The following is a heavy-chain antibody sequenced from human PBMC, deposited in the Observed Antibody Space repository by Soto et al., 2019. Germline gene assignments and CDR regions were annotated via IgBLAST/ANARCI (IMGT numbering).Heavy chain of an antibody. D-gene: IGHD2-2*01. CDR1: GFTFSSYA. CDR3: AKGGCSSTSCAGAYYYYMDV. CDR2: ISGSGGST. V-gene: IGHV3-23*01. Sequence: EVQLLESGGGLVQPGGSLRLSCAASGFTFSSYAMSWVRQAPGKGLEWVSAISGSGGSTYYADSVKGRFTISRDNSKNTLYLQMNSLRAEDTAVYYCAKGGCSSTSCAGAYYYYMDVCGKGTTVTVSS. J-gene: IGHJ6*03.